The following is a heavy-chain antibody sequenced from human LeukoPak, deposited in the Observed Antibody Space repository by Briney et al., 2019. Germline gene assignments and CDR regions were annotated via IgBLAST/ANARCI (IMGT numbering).Heavy chain of an antibody. CDR1: GFTFSSYG. D-gene: IGHD6-25*01. CDR3: AKDRGSIAADY. Sequence: QPGGSLRLSCAASGFTFSSYGMHWVRQAPGKGLEWVAVISYDGSNKYYADSVKGRFTISRDNSKNTLYLQMNSLRAEDTAVYYCAKDRGSIAADYWGQGTLVTVSS. V-gene: IGHV3-30*18. J-gene: IGHJ4*02. CDR2: ISYDGSNK.